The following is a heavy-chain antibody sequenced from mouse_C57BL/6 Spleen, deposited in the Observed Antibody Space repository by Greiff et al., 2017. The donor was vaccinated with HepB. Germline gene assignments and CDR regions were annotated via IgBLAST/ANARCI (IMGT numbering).Heavy chain of an antibody. V-gene: IGHV1-72*01. D-gene: IGHD2-1*01. J-gene: IGHJ3*01. CDR1: GYTFTSYW. Sequence: VQLQQPGAELVKPGASVKLSCKASGYTFTSYWMHWVKQRPGRGLEWIGRIDPNSGGTKYNEKFKSKATLTEDKPSSTAYMQRSSLTSEGAAVYYCAREIVYSPGPFAYWGQGTLVTVSA. CDR3: AREIVYSPGPFAY. CDR2: IDPNSGGT.